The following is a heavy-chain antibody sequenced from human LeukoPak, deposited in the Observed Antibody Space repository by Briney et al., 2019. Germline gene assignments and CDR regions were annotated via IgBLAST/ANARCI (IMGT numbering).Heavy chain of an antibody. CDR1: GYTSTSYF. CDR2: INPSAGSA. V-gene: IGHV1-46*01. Sequence: ASVKVSCKASGYTSTSYFIHWVRQAPGQGLEWMGIINPSAGSATYAQKFQGRVTMTRDTSTSTVYLELSSLRSEDTAMYYCARLPYRDGVAQDYWGQGTLVTVSS. J-gene: IGHJ4*02. CDR3: ARLPYRDGVAQDY. D-gene: IGHD3-16*02.